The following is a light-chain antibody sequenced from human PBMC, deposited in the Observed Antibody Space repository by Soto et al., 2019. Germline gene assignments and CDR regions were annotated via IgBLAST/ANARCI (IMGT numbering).Light chain of an antibody. Sequence: QSVLTQPPSASRTPGQRVTISCSGSNSNIGSNTVNWYQQLPGTAPKLLIYSNNQRPSGVPDRFSGSKSGTSASLAISGLQSEDEADYYCAAWDDSLNGPYVFGTGTKLTVL. CDR3: AAWDDSLNGPYV. CDR1: NSNIGSNT. V-gene: IGLV1-44*01. CDR2: SNN. J-gene: IGLJ1*01.